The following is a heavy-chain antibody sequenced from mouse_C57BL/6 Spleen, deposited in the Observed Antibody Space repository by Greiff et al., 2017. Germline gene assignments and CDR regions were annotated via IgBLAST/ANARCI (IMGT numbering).Heavy chain of an antibody. CDR3: ARWENAMDD. CDR2: INPGSGGT. CDR1: GYAFTNYL. V-gene: IGHV1-54*01. Sequence: VQLQQSGAELVRPGTSVKVSCKASGYAFTNYLIEWVKQRPGQGLEWIGVINPGSGGTNYNEKFKGKATLTADKSSSTAYMQLSSLTSEDSAVYFCARWENAMDDWGQGTSVTVSS. J-gene: IGHJ4*01. D-gene: IGHD4-1*01.